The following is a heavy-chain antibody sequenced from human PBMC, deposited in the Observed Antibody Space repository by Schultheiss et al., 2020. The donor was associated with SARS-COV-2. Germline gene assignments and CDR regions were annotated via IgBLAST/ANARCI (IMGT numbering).Heavy chain of an antibody. CDR2: ISGSGGST. CDR3: ARRRTAVYAID. CDR1: GGSFSGYY. J-gene: IGHJ4*02. D-gene: IGHD2-8*01. V-gene: IGHV3-23*01. Sequence: ETLSLTCAVYGGSFSGYYWSWIRQPPGKGLEWVSAISGSGGSTYYADSVKGRFTISRDNSKNTLYLQMNSLRAEDTAVYYCARRRTAVYAIDWGQGTLVTVSS.